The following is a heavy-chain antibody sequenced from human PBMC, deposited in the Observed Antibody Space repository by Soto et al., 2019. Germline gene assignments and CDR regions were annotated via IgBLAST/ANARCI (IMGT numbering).Heavy chain of an antibody. J-gene: IGHJ4*02. Sequence: LRLSCADSGFSFSSYSMSWVRQTPGKGLEWVAAITATGDRTYYADSVTGRFTISRDNSKKTHYLQMTSLRAEDTAMYYCATMNGYFEYWGQGTPVTVSS. CDR3: ATMNGYFEY. V-gene: IGHV3-23*01. CDR2: ITATGDRT. D-gene: IGHD3-22*01. CDR1: GFSFSSYS.